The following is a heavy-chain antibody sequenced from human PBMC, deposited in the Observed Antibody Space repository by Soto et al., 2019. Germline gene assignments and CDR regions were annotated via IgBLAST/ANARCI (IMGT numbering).Heavy chain of an antibody. CDR3: ARDYYDSSGYYPFYYYYGMDV. CDR2: ISYDGSNK. J-gene: IGHJ6*02. Sequence: PGGSLRLSCAASGFTFSSYAMHWVRQAPGKGLEWVAVISYDGSNKYYADSVKGRFTISRDNSKNTLYLQMNSLRAEDTAVYYCARDYYDSSGYYPFYYYYGMDVWGQGTTVTDSS. CDR1: GFTFSSYA. D-gene: IGHD3-22*01. V-gene: IGHV3-30-3*01.